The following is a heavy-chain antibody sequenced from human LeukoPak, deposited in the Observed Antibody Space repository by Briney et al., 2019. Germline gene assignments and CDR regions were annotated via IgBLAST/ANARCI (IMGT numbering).Heavy chain of an antibody. Sequence: PGRSLRLSCAASGFTFDDYAMHWVRQAPAKGLEWVSGISWNSGSIGYADSVKGRFTISRDNAKNSLYLQMNSLRAEDTALYYCTKDISRKKSTVGFDYWGQGTLVTVSS. CDR2: ISWNSGSI. J-gene: IGHJ4*02. CDR1: GFTFDDYA. D-gene: IGHD4-23*01. CDR3: TKDISRKKSTVGFDY. V-gene: IGHV3-9*01.